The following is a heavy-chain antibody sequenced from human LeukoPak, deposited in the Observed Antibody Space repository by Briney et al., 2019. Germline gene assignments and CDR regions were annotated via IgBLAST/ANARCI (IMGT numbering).Heavy chain of an antibody. CDR2: ISGSGGST. CDR3: AKETQYYDFWSGYAYYFDY. V-gene: IGHV3-23*01. J-gene: IGHJ4*02. CDR1: GFTFSSYA. D-gene: IGHD3-3*01. Sequence: GGSLRLSCAASGFTFSSYAMSWVRQAPGKGLEWVSAISGSGGSTYYADSVKGRFTISRDNSKNTLYLQMNSLRAEDTAVYYCAKETQYYDFWSGYAYYFDYWGQGTLVTVSS.